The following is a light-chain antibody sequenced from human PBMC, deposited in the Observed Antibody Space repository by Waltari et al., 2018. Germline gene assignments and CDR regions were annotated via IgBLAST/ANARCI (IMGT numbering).Light chain of an antibody. CDR2: KDS. J-gene: IGLJ2*01. V-gene: IGLV3-25*03. CDR3: QSADSSDTV. CDR1: ALSDHY. Sequence: SYELTHPPSVSVSPGQTARITCSGDALSDHYAYWYQWKPGQAPVVLIYKDSERPSGTTVTLIISGVQAEDEADYYCQSADSSDTVFGGGTKLTVL.